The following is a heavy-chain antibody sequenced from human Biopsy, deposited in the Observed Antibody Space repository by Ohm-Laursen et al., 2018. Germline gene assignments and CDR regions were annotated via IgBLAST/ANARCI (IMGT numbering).Heavy chain of an antibody. CDR3: ARAGPYYSDF. J-gene: IGHJ4*02. CDR1: GFTFSNYA. V-gene: IGHV3-23*01. CDR2: IGSDARST. Sequence: SLRLSCAASGFTFSNYAMGWVRQAPGKGLECVSSIGSDARSTFYADSVQGRFTISRDNSKNTLYLQIDNLRAEDTALYYCARAGPYYSDFWGQGTLVTVSS.